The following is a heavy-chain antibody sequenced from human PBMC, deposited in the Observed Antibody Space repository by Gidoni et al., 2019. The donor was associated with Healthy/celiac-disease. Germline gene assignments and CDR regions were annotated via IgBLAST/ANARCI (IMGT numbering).Heavy chain of an antibody. CDR1: GFTFGDSA. V-gene: IGHV3-49*05. CDR2: IRSKAYGGTT. CDR3: TRVPYSGSYYFDY. Sequence: EVQLVESGGGLVKPGGSLRRSCTAPGFTFGDSAMSWFRQAPGKGLEWVGFIRSKAYGGTTEYAASVKVRFTISRDDSKSIAYLQMNSLKTEDTAVYYCTRVPYSGSYYFDYWGQGTLVTVSS. D-gene: IGHD1-26*01. J-gene: IGHJ4*02.